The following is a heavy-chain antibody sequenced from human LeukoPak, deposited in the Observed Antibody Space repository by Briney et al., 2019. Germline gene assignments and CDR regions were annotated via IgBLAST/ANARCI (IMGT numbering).Heavy chain of an antibody. Sequence: PGGSLRLSCAASGFTFDDYAMHWVRQAPGKGLEWVSGISWNSGSIGYADSVKGRFTISRDNAKNSLYLQMNSLRAEDTALYYCAKVVVVDYGGNSGAFDIWGQGTMVTVSS. CDR1: GFTFDDYA. CDR2: ISWNSGSI. D-gene: IGHD4-23*01. CDR3: AKVVVVDYGGNSGAFDI. V-gene: IGHV3-9*01. J-gene: IGHJ3*02.